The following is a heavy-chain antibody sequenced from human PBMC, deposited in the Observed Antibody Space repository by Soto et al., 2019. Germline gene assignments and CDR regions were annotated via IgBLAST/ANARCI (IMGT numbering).Heavy chain of an antibody. CDR2: IYWDDDK. D-gene: IGHD5-18*01. V-gene: IGHV2-5*02. CDR1: GFSLSTNGVG. J-gene: IGHJ4*02. Sequence: QITLKESGPTLVKPTQTLTLTCTFSGFSLSTNGVGVGWIRQPPGKALEWLSLIYWDDDKRYSPSLKTTLTITKHNSKHQVVLTVTNMYPVDTATHDCAHRDTAASRSPFDYWGQGTLVTVSS. CDR3: AHRDTAASRSPFDY.